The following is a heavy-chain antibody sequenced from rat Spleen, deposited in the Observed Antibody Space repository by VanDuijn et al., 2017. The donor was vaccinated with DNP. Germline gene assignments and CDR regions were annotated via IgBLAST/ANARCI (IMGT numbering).Heavy chain of an antibody. J-gene: IGHJ2*01. D-gene: IGHD1-10*01. Sequence: EVQLVESGGGLVQPGRSLKLSCAASGFTFSDYNMAWVRQAPKKGLEWVATISYDGSSTNYRDSVKGRFTVSRDNAKSSLYLQMDSLRSEDTATYYCARPSIYNNYFDYWGQGVMVTVSS. CDR1: GFTFSDYN. CDR2: ISYDGSST. V-gene: IGHV5-7*01. CDR3: ARPSIYNNYFDY.